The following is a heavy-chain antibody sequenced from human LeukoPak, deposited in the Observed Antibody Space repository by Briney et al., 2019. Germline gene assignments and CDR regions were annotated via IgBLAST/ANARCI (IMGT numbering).Heavy chain of an antibody. D-gene: IGHD2-2*02. CDR1: GLSITDYY. CDR3: VSTPAIRRLNF. Sequence: GGSLRLSCAASGLSITDYYMSWIRQAPGGGLQWIVYISSVTSAIHYANSMKGRFTMSRDNAKNSVYLQMNSLRTEDTAMYFCVSTPAIRRLNFWGQGTLVTVSS. V-gene: IGHV3-11*01. CDR2: ISSVTSAI. J-gene: IGHJ4*02.